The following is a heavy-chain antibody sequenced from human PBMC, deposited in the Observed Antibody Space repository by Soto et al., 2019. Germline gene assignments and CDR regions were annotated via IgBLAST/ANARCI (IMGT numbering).Heavy chain of an antibody. CDR3: VRASMVRGVNPI. Sequence: PSETLSLTCAVYGGSFSGYYWSWIRQPPGKGLEWIGEINHSGSTNYNPSLKSRVTISVDTSKNQFSLKLSSVNAADTAVYYCVRASMVRGVNPIWCQGILVNVS. CDR2: INHSGST. D-gene: IGHD3-10*01. CDR1: GGSFSGYY. J-gene: IGHJ4*02. V-gene: IGHV4-34*01.